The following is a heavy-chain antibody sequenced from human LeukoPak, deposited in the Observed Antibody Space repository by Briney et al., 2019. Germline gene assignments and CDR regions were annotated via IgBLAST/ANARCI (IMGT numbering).Heavy chain of an antibody. CDR3: ARVLSITIFGGYYFDY. CDR2: IYYSGST. Sequence: SETLSLTCTVSGGSISSYYWSWIRQPPGKGLEWIGYIYYSGSTNYNPSLKSRVTISEDTSKNQFSLKLSSVTAADTAVYYCARVLSITIFGGYYFDYWGQGTLVTVSS. J-gene: IGHJ4*02. D-gene: IGHD3-3*01. CDR1: GGSISSYY. V-gene: IGHV4-59*01.